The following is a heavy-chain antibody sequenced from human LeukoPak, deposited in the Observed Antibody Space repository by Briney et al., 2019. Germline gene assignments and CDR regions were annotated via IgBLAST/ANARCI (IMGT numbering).Heavy chain of an antibody. Sequence: ASVKVSCKASGYTFTSYEINWVRQATGQGLEWMGWMNPNSGNTGYAQKFQGRVTITRNTSISTAYMELSSLRSEDTAVYYCARGRSWSGYPDDAFDIWGQGTMVTVSS. V-gene: IGHV1-8*03. J-gene: IGHJ3*02. D-gene: IGHD3-3*01. CDR3: ARGRSWSGYPDDAFDI. CDR2: MNPNSGNT. CDR1: GYTFTSYE.